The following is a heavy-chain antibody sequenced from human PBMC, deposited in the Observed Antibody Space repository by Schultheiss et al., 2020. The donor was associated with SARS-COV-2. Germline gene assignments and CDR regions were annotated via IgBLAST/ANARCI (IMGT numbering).Heavy chain of an antibody. Sequence: SETLSLTCTVSGGSISSSSYYWGWIRQPPGKGLEWIGSIYYSGSTYYNPSLKSRVTISVDTSKNQFSLKLSSVTAADTAVYYCAKPTMAKRNYYYYYGMDVWGQGTTVTVSS. CDR1: GGSISSSSYY. CDR3: AKPTMAKRNYYYYYGMDV. J-gene: IGHJ6*02. V-gene: IGHV4-39*01. D-gene: IGHD3-10*01. CDR2: IYYSGST.